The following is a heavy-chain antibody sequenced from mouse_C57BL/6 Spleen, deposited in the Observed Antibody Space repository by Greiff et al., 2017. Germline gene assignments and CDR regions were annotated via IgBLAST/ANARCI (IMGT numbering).Heavy chain of an antibody. CDR1: GFTFSDYG. V-gene: IGHV5-17*01. D-gene: IGHD2-5*01. Sequence: EVMLVESGGGLVKPGGSLKLSCAASGFTFSDYGMHWVRQAPEKGLEWVGYISSGSSTIYYADTVKGRFTISRDNAKNTLFLQMTSLRSEDTAMYYCARPGYSNYLYAMDYWGQGTSVTVSS. CDR3: ARPGYSNYLYAMDY. CDR2: ISSGSSTI. J-gene: IGHJ4*01.